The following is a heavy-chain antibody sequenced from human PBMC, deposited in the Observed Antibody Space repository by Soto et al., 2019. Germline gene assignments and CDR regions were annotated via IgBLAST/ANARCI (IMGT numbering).Heavy chain of an antibody. CDR1: GYTFTSYD. J-gene: IGHJ6*03. D-gene: IGHD1-26*01. V-gene: IGHV1-8*01. Sequence: ASVKVSCKASGYTFTSYDINWVRQATGQGLEWMGWMNPNSGNTGYAQKFQGRVTMTRNTSISTAYMELSSLRSEDTAGYYCARRVSELKNPEEDYYYYYYMDVWGKGTTVTVSS. CDR3: ARRVSELKNPEEDYYYYYYMDV. CDR2: MNPNSGNT.